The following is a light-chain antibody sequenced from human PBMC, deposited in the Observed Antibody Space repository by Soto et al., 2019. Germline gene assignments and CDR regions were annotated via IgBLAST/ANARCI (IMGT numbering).Light chain of an antibody. J-gene: IGKJ1*01. CDR2: AAS. Sequence: DLPVTQSPSSLSASVGDRVTITCRASQSISSYLNWYQQKPGKAPKLLIYAASSLQSGVPSRFSGSGSGTDFTLTISSLQPEDFATYYCQQSYSTPPTFGQGTKVEIK. V-gene: IGKV1-39*01. CDR3: QQSYSTPPT. CDR1: QSISSY.